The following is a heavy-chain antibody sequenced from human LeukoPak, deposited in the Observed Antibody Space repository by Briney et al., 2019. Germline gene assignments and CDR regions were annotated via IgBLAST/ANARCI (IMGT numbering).Heavy chain of an antibody. CDR3: ARGPSVTSIGGP. CDR2: IYYSGST. J-gene: IGHJ5*02. V-gene: IGHV4-59*01. D-gene: IGHD4-17*01. Sequence: SETLSLTCTVSGGSISSYYWSWIRQPPGKGLEWIGYIYYSGSTNYNPSLKSRVTISVDTSKYQFSLNLSSVTAADTAVYYCARGPSVTSIGGPWGQGTLVTVSA. CDR1: GGSISSYY.